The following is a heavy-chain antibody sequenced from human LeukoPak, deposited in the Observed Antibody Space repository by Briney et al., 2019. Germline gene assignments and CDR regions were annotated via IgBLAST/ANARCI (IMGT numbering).Heavy chain of an antibody. V-gene: IGHV3-23*01. CDR3: AKDSESGGWYYYYMDV. Sequence: PGGSLRLSCAASGFTFSSYAMSWVRQAPGKGLEWVSAISGSGGSTYYADSVKGRFTISRDHYKNTLYLQMTSLRSEDTAVYYCAKDSESGGWYYYYMDVWGRGTTVTVSS. CDR1: GFTFSSYA. CDR2: ISGSGGST. J-gene: IGHJ6*03. D-gene: IGHD6-19*01.